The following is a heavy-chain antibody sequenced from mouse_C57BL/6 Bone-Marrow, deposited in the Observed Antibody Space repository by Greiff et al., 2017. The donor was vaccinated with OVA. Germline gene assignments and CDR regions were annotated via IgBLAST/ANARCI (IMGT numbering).Heavy chain of an antibody. J-gene: IGHJ3*01. V-gene: IGHV1-42*01. D-gene: IGHD1-2*01. CDR2: INPSTGGT. CDR1: GYSFTGYY. Sequence: VQLQQSGPELVKPGASVKISCKASGYSFTGYYMNWVKQSPEKSLEWIGEINPSTGGTTYNQKFKAKATLTVDTSSSTAYMQLKSLTSEDSAVYYCARRTARAWFAYWGQGTLVTVSA. CDR3: ARRTARAWFAY.